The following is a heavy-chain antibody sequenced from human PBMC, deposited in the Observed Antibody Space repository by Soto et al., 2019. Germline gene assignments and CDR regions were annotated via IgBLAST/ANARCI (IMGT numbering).Heavy chain of an antibody. CDR1: GFSLSTNGVG. D-gene: IGHD1-26*01. Sequence: QITLKESGPTLVKPTQTLTLTCTFSGFSLSTNGVGVGWIRQPPGKALEWLALIYWDGDKRYSPSLKSRLPITKDTSKNQVVLTMTNMDPVDTATYYCAHRRGAYYFDYWGQGTLVTVSS. CDR3: AHRRGAYYFDY. CDR2: IYWDGDK. V-gene: IGHV2-5*02. J-gene: IGHJ4*02.